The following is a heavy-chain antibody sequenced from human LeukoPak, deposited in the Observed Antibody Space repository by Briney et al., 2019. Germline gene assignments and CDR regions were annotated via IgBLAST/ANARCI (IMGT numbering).Heavy chain of an antibody. CDR1: GFTFSTYV. J-gene: IGHJ4*02. V-gene: IGHV3-64D*06. CDR2: ISSNGDNT. Sequence: GGSLRLSCPVSGFTFSTYVMHWVRQAPGKGLEYVSAISSNGDNTYYADSVKGRFTISRDNSKNTLYLQMSSLRADDTAVYYCVRGTGYWGQGTLVTVSS. CDR3: VRGTGY.